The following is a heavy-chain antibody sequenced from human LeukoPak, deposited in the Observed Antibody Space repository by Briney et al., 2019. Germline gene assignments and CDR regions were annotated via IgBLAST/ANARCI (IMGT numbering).Heavy chain of an antibody. CDR2: ISGSGTNT. CDR1: GFTFSSYT. J-gene: IGHJ4*02. Sequence: PGGSLRLSYAASGFTFSSYTMTLGGQAPGKGLDWVSVISGSGTNTHYTDSVKGRFTISRDNSKNTLYLQMNSLRVEDTAVYYCAKSLRGAVMVDFDYWGQGTLVTVSS. V-gene: IGHV3-23*01. CDR3: AKSLRGAVMVDFDY. D-gene: IGHD2-21*01.